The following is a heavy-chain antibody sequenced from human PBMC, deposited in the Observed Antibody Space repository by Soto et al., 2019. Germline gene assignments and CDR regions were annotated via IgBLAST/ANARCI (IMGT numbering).Heavy chain of an antibody. CDR1: GGSISSYY. J-gene: IGHJ6*03. D-gene: IGHD3-3*01. CDR3: ARGFWSGRYYYYYMDV. Sequence: SETLSLTCTVSGGSISSYYWSWIRQPPRKGLEWIGYIYYSGSTNYNPSPKSRVTISVDTSKNQFSLKLSSVTAADTAVYYCARGFWSGRYYYYYMDVGGKGTTVTVSS. V-gene: IGHV4-59*01. CDR2: IYYSGST.